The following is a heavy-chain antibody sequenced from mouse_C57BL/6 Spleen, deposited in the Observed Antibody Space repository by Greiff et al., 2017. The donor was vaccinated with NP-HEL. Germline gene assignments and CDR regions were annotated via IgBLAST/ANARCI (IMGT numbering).Heavy chain of an antibody. CDR3: ARERREDSKGHYYAMDY. Sequence: QVQLQQSGAELVKPGASVKLSCKASGYTFTSYWMHWVKQRPGQGLEWIGMIHPNSGSTNYNEKFKSKATLTVDKSSITAYMQLSSLTSEDSAVYYCARERREDSKGHYYAMDYWGQGTSVTVSS. D-gene: IGHD2-5*01. CDR2: IHPNSGST. V-gene: IGHV1-64*01. J-gene: IGHJ4*01. CDR1: GYTFTSYW.